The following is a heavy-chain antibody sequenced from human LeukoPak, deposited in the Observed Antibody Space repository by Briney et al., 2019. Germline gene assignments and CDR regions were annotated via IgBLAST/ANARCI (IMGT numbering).Heavy chain of an antibody. CDR2: IYYSGNT. CDR3: ARRTNYGSGSYYVDYFDY. Sequence: SETLSLTCTVSGDSISGYYWSWIRQPPGKGLEWIGYIYYSGNTNYNPSLKSRVTISVDTSKNQFSLKLSSVTAADTAVYYCARRTNYGSGSYYVDYFDYWGQGTLVTVSS. D-gene: IGHD3-10*01. V-gene: IGHV4-59*08. J-gene: IGHJ4*02. CDR1: GDSISGYY.